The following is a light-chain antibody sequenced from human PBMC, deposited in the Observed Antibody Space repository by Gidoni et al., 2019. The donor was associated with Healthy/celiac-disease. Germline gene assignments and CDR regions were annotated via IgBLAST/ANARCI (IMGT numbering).Light chain of an antibody. CDR1: NIGSKS. V-gene: IGLV3-21*04. J-gene: IGLJ3*02. CDR2: YDS. CDR3: QVWDSSSDHPNWV. Sequence: SYVLTQPPSVSVAPGKTARLTCGGNNIGSKSVHWYQQKPGQAPVLVIYYDSDRPSGIRERFSGSNSGNTATLTISRVEAGDEADYYCQVWDSSSDHPNWVFGGGTKLTVL.